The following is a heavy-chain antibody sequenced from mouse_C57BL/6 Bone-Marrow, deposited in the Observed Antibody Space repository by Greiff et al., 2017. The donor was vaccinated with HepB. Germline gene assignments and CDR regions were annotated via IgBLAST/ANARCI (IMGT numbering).Heavy chain of an antibody. CDR2: INYDGSST. D-gene: IGHD1-1*01. CDR3: ARVSYYYGSSYGWYFDV. Sequence: DVKLVESEGGLVQPGSSMKLSCTASGFTFSDYYMAWVRQVPEKGLEWVANINYDGSSTYYLDSLKSRFIISRDNAKNILYLQMSSLKSEDTATYYCARVSYYYGSSYGWYFDVWGTGTTVTVSS. V-gene: IGHV5-16*01. CDR1: GFTFSDYY. J-gene: IGHJ1*03.